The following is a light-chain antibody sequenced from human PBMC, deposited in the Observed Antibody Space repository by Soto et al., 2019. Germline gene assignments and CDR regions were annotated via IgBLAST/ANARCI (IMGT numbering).Light chain of an antibody. Sequence: EIVLTQSPGTLSLSPGERATLSCRASQSVSSSFLAWYQQRPGQAPRLLIFGGSSRATGIPDRFSGGGSGTDFTRTISRLEPEDFAVYYCQPYESSLRTFGQGTKVEIK. CDR1: QSVSSSF. CDR2: GGS. V-gene: IGKV3-20*01. CDR3: QPYESSLRT. J-gene: IGKJ1*01.